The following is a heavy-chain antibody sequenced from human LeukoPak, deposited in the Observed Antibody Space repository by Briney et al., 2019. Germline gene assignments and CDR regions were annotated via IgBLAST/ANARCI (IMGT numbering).Heavy chain of an antibody. J-gene: IGHJ5*02. CDR2: IYPGDSDT. Sequence: GESLKISCKGFGYSFTSYWIGWVRQMPGKGLEWMGIIYPGDSDTRYSPSFQGQVTISADKSINTAFLQWSSLKASDTAMYYCARRSGRGQLSFWWFDPWGQGTLVTVSS. CDR1: GYSFTSYW. CDR3: ARRSGRGQLSFWWFDP. D-gene: IGHD2-2*01. V-gene: IGHV5-51*01.